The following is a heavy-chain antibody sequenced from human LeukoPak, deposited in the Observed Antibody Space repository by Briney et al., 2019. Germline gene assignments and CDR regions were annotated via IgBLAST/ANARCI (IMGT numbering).Heavy chain of an antibody. Sequence: GGSLRLSCAASGITFSSYAMSWVRQAPGKGLEWVSAISGSGGSTYYADPVKGRFTISRDNSKNTLYLQMNSLRAEDTAVYYCAKDHGDYLSYWGQGTLVTVSS. CDR2: ISGSGGST. CDR3: AKDHGDYLSY. CDR1: GITFSSYA. J-gene: IGHJ4*02. V-gene: IGHV3-23*01. D-gene: IGHD4-17*01.